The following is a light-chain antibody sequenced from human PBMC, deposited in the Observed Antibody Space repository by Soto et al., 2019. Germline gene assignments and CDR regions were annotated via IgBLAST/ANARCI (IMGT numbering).Light chain of an antibody. CDR2: GAS. J-gene: IGKJ5*01. CDR1: QSNSSSY. CDR3: QQYSSSPIT. V-gene: IGKV3-20*01. Sequence: EVLLTQSSGTLSLSGGGRASLSCRASQSNSSSYLAWYQQKPGQAPRLLIYGASSRATGIPDRFSGGGSGTDFSLTISRLDPEDFAVYYCQQYSSSPITFGQGTRLEIK.